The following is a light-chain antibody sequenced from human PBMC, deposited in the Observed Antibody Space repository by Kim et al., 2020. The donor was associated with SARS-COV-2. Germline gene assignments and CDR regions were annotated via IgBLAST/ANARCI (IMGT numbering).Light chain of an antibody. CDR2: QDD. CDR1: KLGDEY. Sequence: SYELTQPPSVSVSPGQTASITCSGDKLGDEYTSWYQQKPGQSLVLVIYQDDKRPSGIPERFSGSNSGNTATLTISGTQAMDEADYYCQTWDSSVVFGGGTKLTVL. V-gene: IGLV3-1*01. CDR3: QTWDSSVV. J-gene: IGLJ2*01.